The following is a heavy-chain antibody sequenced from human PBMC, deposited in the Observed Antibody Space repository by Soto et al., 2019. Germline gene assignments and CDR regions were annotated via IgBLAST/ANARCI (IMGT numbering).Heavy chain of an antibody. D-gene: IGHD2-2*01. Sequence: QVQLQESGPGLVKPSQTLSLTCTVSGGSISSGGYYWSGIRQHPGKGLEWIGYIYYSGSTYYNPSLKSRVPISVDTSKNQFSLKLSSVTAADTAVYYCARDSRDIVVVPAAYGMDVWGQGTTVTVSS. CDR3: ARDSRDIVVVPAAYGMDV. CDR2: IYYSGST. CDR1: GGSISSGGYY. J-gene: IGHJ6*02. V-gene: IGHV4-31*03.